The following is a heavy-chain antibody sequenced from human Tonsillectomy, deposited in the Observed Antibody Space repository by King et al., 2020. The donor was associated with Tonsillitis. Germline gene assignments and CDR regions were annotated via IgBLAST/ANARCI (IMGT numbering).Heavy chain of an antibody. Sequence: VQLVQSGAEVKKPGSSVTVSCKASGGTFSSYTINWVRQAPGQGLEWMGGSMPIFGTAHYAQKFQGRVTITADESTSTAYMELSSLRSEDTAVYYCAMYSSSFRIDYWGQGTLVTVSS. CDR1: GGTFSSYT. CDR3: AMYSSSFRIDY. D-gene: IGHD6-6*01. J-gene: IGHJ4*02. CDR2: SMPIFGTA. V-gene: IGHV1-69*01.